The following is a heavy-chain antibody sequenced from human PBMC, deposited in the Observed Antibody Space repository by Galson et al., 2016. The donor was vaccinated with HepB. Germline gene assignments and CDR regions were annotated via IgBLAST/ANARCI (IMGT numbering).Heavy chain of an antibody. Sequence: SLRLSCAASGFTFSDYYMSWIRQAPGKGLEWLSYISSSGNIISYADSVEGRFTISRDNAKSSLYLQMNSLRGEDTALYYCARGETVMVVRPTKQAENWFDPWGQGTLVTVSS. V-gene: IGHV3-11*04. CDR1: GFTFSDYY. D-gene: IGHD2-15*01. J-gene: IGHJ5*02. CDR3: ARGETVMVVRPTKQAENWFDP. CDR2: ISSSGNII.